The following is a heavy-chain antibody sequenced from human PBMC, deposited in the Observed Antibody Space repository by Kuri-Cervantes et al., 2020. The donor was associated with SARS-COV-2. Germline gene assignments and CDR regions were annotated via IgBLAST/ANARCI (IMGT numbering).Heavy chain of an antibody. CDR2: LSYDGSNK. Sequence: GESLKISCAASGFTFSSYAMHWVRQAPGKGLEWVAGLSYDGSNKQYADSVKGRFTISRDNSKNTLYLQMNSLRAEDTAVYYCARDSPVKSRLLPLGSGAFDIWGQGTMVTVSS. D-gene: IGHD2-15*01. V-gene: IGHV3-30*04. J-gene: IGHJ3*02. CDR1: GFTFSSYA. CDR3: ARDSPVKSRLLPLGSGAFDI.